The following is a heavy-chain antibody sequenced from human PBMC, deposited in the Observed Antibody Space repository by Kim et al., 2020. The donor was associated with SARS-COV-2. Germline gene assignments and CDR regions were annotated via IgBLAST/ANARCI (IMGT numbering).Heavy chain of an antibody. CDR2: IYYSGST. V-gene: IGHV4-31*03. J-gene: IGHJ5*02. CDR1: GGSISSGGYY. Sequence: SETLSLTCTVSGGSISSGGYYWSWIRQHPGKGLEWIGYIYYSGSTYYNPSLKSRVTISVDTSKNQFSLKLSSVTAADTAVYYCARGVVPAAILVDSRWFWFDPWGQGTLVTVSS. D-gene: IGHD2-2*02. CDR3: ARGVVPAAILVDSRWFWFDP.